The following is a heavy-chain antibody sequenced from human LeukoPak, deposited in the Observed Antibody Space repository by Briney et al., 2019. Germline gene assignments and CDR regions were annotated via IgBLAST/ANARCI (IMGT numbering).Heavy chain of an antibody. Sequence: ASVKVSCKASGYTFTSYGISGVRQAPGQGLEWMGWISAYNGNTNYAQKLQGRVTMTTDTSTSTAYMELRSLRSDDTAVYYCARVPSLTLYSSSSFYFDYWGQGTLVTVSS. J-gene: IGHJ4*02. CDR3: ARVPSLTLYSSSSFYFDY. D-gene: IGHD6-6*01. CDR1: GYTFTSYG. V-gene: IGHV1-18*01. CDR2: ISAYNGNT.